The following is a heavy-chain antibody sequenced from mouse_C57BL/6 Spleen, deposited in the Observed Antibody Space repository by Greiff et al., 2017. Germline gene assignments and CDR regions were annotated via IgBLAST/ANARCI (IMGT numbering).Heavy chain of an antibody. Sequence: EVMLVESGGDLVKPGGSLKLSCAASGFTFSSYGMSWVRQTPDKRLEWVATISSGGSYTYYPDSVKGRFTISRDNAKNTLYLQMSSLKSEDTAMYYCARSVYDYDQGFAYWGQGTLVTVSA. V-gene: IGHV5-6*01. D-gene: IGHD2-4*01. CDR1: GFTFSSYG. J-gene: IGHJ3*01. CDR2: ISSGGSYT. CDR3: ARSVYDYDQGFAY.